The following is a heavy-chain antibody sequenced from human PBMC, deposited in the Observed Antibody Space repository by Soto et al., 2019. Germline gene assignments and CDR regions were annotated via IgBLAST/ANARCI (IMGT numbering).Heavy chain of an antibody. CDR3: ATQLTTVTTLGALGY. CDR2: ISYDGSNK. V-gene: IGHV3-30*03. J-gene: IGHJ4*02. CDR1: GFTFSSYG. Sequence: QVQLVESGGGVVQPGRSLRLSCAASGFTFSSYGMHWVRQAPGKGLEWVAVISYDGSNKYYADSVKGRFTISRDNSKNTLYLQMNSLRAEDTAVYYCATQLTTVTTLGALGYWGQGTLVTVSS. D-gene: IGHD4-17*01.